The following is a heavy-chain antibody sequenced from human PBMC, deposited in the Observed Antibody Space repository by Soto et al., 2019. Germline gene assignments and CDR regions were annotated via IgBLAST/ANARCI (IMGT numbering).Heavy chain of an antibody. Sequence: LETLPLTCTFSGFSISSYYWIWIRQPTGKGLEWIGYMYNTGSTIYNPSLKSRVTISVDTSKNQFSLKLNSVTAADTAVYYCARDLWGYCGTDCYPLDVWGQGTTVTVSS. J-gene: IGHJ6*02. D-gene: IGHD2-21*02. V-gene: IGHV4-59*01. CDR3: ARDLWGYCGTDCYPLDV. CDR1: GFSISSYY. CDR2: MYNTGST.